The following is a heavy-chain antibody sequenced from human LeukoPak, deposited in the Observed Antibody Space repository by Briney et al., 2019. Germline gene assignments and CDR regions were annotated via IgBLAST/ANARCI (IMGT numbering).Heavy chain of an antibody. D-gene: IGHD5-18*01. CDR3: AREDGQLWFDY. CDR1: RFTFSNYG. Sequence: GGSLRLSCAASRFTFSNYGMHWVRQVPGKGLEWVAVIWYDGSNKYYADSVKGRFTISRDNSKNTLYLQMNSLRAEDTAVYYWAREDGQLWFDYGGQGTLVTVPS. CDR2: IWYDGSNK. J-gene: IGHJ4*02. V-gene: IGHV3-33*01.